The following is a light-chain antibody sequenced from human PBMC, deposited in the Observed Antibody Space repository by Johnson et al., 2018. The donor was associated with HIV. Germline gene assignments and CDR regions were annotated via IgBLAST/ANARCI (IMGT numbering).Light chain of an antibody. Sequence: QSVLTQPPSVSAAPGQKVTISCSGSSSNIGNNYVSWYQQLPGTAPKLLIYDNNKRPSGIPDRFSGSKSGTSATLGITGLQTGDEADYYCGTWDSSLSAAGNVFGTVTKVTVL. V-gene: IGLV1-51*01. J-gene: IGLJ1*01. CDR2: DNN. CDR1: SSNIGNNY. CDR3: GTWDSSLSAAGNV.